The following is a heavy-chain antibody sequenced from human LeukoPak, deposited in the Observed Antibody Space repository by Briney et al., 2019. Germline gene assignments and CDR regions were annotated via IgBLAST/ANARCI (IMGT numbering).Heavy chain of an antibody. CDR1: GGSFSGYY. J-gene: IGHJ5*02. V-gene: IGHV4-34*01. Sequence: SETLSLTCAVYGGSFSGYYWSWIRQPPGKGLEWIGEINHNGSTNYNPSLKSRVTISVDTSKNQFSLKLSSVTAADTAVYYCARDSELELIGWFDPWGQGTLVTVSS. D-gene: IGHD1-7*01. CDR3: ARDSELELIGWFDP. CDR2: INHNGST.